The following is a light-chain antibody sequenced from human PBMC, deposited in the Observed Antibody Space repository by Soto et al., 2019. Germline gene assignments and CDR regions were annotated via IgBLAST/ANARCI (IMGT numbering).Light chain of an antibody. CDR3: QQYKSFSLT. V-gene: IGKV1-5*03. Sequence: DIQMTQSPFTLSASVGDRVTITCRASQSINSWLAWYQQKPGKAPKLLIYKTSNLESGVPSRFSGSGSGTEFSLTISSLQPDDFATYYCQQYKSFSLTFGGGTRVEVK. CDR2: KTS. CDR1: QSINSW. J-gene: IGKJ4*01.